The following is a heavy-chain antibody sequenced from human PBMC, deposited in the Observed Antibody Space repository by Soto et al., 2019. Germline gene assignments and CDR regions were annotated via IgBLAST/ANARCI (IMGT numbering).Heavy chain of an antibody. V-gene: IGHV4-38-2*01. J-gene: IGHJ4*02. CDR1: GDSISSGYY. Sequence: PSETLSLTCAVSGDSISSGYYWAWIRQSPGKGLEWIGSIYHTGTTYYNPSLKSRLTISVDTSKNQFSLKLSSVTAADSAVYFCERTEKVGYYPYLGQGTLVTVSS. D-gene: IGHD1-26*01. CDR3: ERTEKVGYYPY. CDR2: IYHTGTT.